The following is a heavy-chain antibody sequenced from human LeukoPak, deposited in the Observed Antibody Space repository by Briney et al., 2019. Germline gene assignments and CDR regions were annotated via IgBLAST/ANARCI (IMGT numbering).Heavy chain of an antibody. Sequence: SETLSLTCTVSGGSISSSSYYWGWIRQPPGKGLEWIGEINHSGSTNYNPSLKSRVTISVDTSKNQFSLKLSSVTAADTAVYYCASGYYYDSSGYYYFDYWGQGTLVTVSS. CDR3: ASGYYYDSSGYYYFDY. J-gene: IGHJ4*02. CDR1: GGSISSSSYY. V-gene: IGHV4-39*07. D-gene: IGHD3-22*01. CDR2: INHSGST.